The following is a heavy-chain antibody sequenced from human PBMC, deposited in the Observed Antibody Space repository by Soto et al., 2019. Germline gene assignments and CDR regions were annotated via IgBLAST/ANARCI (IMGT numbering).Heavy chain of an antibody. Sequence: ASETPSVTCTVSCGSLSRGGYYWSWIRQHPGKGLEWIGYIYYSGTTYYNPSLKSRVTISVDTSKNQFSLKLSSVTAADTAVYYCARQPDYWGQGTLVTVSS. CDR1: CGSLSRGGYY. V-gene: IGHV4-31*03. CDR2: IYYSGTT. CDR3: ARQPDY. J-gene: IGHJ4*02.